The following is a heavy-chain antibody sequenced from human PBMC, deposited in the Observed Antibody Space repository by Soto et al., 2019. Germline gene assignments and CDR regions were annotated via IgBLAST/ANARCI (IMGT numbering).Heavy chain of an antibody. CDR2: ISYDGSNK. J-gene: IGHJ6*02. CDR3: AKAKDYDILTGYYNSLYYGMDV. CDR1: GFTFSSYG. D-gene: IGHD3-9*01. Sequence: GGSLRLSCAASGFTFSSYGMHWVRQAPGKGLEWVAVISYDGSNKYYADSVKGRFTISRDNSKNTLYLQMNSLRAEDTAVYYCAKAKDYDILTGYYNSLYYGMDVWGQGTTVTVSS. V-gene: IGHV3-30*18.